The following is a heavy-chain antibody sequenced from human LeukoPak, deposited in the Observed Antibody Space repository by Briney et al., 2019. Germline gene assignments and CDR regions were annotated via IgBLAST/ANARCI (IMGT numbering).Heavy chain of an antibody. Sequence: GGSLRLSCAASGFTFSSYAMHWVRQAPGKGLEWVAVISYDGSNKYYADSVKGRFTISRDNPKNTLYLQMNSLRAEDTAVYYCARGYWDSYNWNVPFDYWGQGTLVTVSS. V-gene: IGHV3-30-3*01. CDR1: GFTFSSYA. CDR2: ISYDGSNK. CDR3: ARGYWDSYNWNVPFDY. J-gene: IGHJ4*02. D-gene: IGHD1-1*01.